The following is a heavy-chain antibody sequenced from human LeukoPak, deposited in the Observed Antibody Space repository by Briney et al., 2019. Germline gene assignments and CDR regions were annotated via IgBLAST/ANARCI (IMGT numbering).Heavy chain of an antibody. CDR3: AHLVWEYVGGLDV. CDR1: GFVFRSYG. Sequence: GGSLRLSCAASGFVFRSYGMNWVRQASGKGLEWVSGIYTNGRDTRYADSVKGRFTISRDNSKNTLYLQMHSLRVEDTAVYYCAHLVWEYVGGLDVWGQGTTVTVSS. CDR2: IYTNGRDT. D-gene: IGHD1-26*01. J-gene: IGHJ6*02. V-gene: IGHV3-23*05.